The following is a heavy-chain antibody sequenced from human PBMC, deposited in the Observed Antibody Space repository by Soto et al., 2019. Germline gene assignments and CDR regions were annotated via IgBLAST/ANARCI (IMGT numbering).Heavy chain of an antibody. CDR3: ARYRLWGQHFDS. D-gene: IGHD3-16*01. CDR1: GGSITSEGYY. V-gene: IGHV4-31*03. CDR2: IYYSGSI. J-gene: IGHJ4*02. Sequence: SQTLSLTCTVSGGSITSEGYYWSLIHQLPGKGLEWIGYIYYSGSIFYNPFLKSRASISAHSSKKQFSLKLSSVTAADTAVYYCARYRLWGQHFDSWGRGTLVTVSS.